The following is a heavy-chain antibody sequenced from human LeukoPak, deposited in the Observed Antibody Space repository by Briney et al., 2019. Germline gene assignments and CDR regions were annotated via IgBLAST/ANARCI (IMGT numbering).Heavy chain of an antibody. CDR1: GYTFSGYY. J-gene: IGHJ4*01. CDR3: ARDLGYGYGSVWHKYFDY. CDR2: IDPNSGGT. Sequence: GASVKVSCKPSGYTFSGYYLHWVRQAPGQGLEWMGHIDPNSGGTKYAQKFQGRVTMTRDTSTTSAYMELSSLIYDATAVYYCARDLGYGYGSVWHKYFDYWGHGTLVTVSS. D-gene: IGHD5-18*01. V-gene: IGHV1-2*06.